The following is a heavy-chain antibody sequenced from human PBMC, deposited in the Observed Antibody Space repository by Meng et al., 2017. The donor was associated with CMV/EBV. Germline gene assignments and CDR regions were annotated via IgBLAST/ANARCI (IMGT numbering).Heavy chain of an antibody. CDR3: AGSDCSSTSCYWFDP. Sequence: KVSCKGSGYSFTSYWIGWVRQRPGKGLEWMGIIYPGDSDTRYSPSSQGQVTISADKSISTAYLQWSSLKASDTAMYYCAGSDCSSTSCYWFDPWGQGTLVTVSS. CDR1: GYSFTSYW. D-gene: IGHD2-2*01. CDR2: IYPGDSDT. V-gene: IGHV5-51*01. J-gene: IGHJ5*02.